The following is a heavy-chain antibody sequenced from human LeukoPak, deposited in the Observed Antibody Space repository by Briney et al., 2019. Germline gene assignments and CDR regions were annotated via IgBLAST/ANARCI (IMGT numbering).Heavy chain of an antibody. CDR1: GYSISSGYY. Sequence: PSETLSLTCTVSGYSISSGYYWSWIRQPPGKGLEWIGEINHSGSTNYNPSLKSRVTISVDTSKNQFSLKLSSVTAADTAVYYCARGRYYYGSVPMDVWGKGTTVTVSS. CDR3: ARGRYYYGSVPMDV. V-gene: IGHV4-38-2*02. J-gene: IGHJ6*03. D-gene: IGHD3-10*01. CDR2: INHSGST.